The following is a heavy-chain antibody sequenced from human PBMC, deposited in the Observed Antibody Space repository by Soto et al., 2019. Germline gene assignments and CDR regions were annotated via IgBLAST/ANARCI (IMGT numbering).Heavy chain of an antibody. J-gene: IGHJ5*02. Sequence: KASETLSLTCAVYGGSFSGYYWSWIRQPPGKGLEWIGEINHSGSTNHNPSLKSRVTISVYRSKNQFSLNLSSVTAADTAVYYCAGAGHSSSSEGANWFDTWGQGTLVTVSS. D-gene: IGHD6-6*01. CDR3: AGAGHSSSSEGANWFDT. CDR1: GGSFSGYY. CDR2: INHSGST. V-gene: IGHV4-34*01.